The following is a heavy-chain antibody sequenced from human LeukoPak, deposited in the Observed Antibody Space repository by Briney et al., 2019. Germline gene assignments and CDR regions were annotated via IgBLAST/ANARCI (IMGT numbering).Heavy chain of an antibody. D-gene: IGHD3-3*01. CDR2: ISYYGSNK. V-gene: IGHV3-30*03. Sequence: PGGPLRLSCGAWGFTLSSYGMHWVRQAPGKGVEGVAVISYYGSNKYYADSVQGRFTISRDNSKNTLYLQMNSLRAEDTAVYYCATMYYDFWSGYYPTHPIDYWGQGTLVTVSS. CDR3: ATMYYDFWSGYYPTHPIDY. CDR1: GFTLSSYG. J-gene: IGHJ4*02.